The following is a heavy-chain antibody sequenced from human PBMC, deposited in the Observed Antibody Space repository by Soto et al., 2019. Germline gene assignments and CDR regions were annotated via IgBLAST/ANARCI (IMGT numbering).Heavy chain of an antibody. CDR3: ARVSVAGTLADY. V-gene: IGHV3-33*01. J-gene: IGHJ4*02. CDR2: IWYDGSNK. D-gene: IGHD6-19*01. CDR1: GFTFSSYG. Sequence: QVQLVESGGGVVQPGRSLRLSCAASGFTFSSYGMHWVRQAPGKGLEWVAVIWYDGSNKYYADSVKGRFTISRDNSKNPLYLQMNRLRAEDKAVYYCARVSVAGTLADYWGQGTLVTVSS.